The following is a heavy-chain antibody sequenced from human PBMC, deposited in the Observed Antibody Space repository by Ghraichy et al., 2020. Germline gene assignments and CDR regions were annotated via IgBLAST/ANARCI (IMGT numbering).Heavy chain of an antibody. CDR2: IYYSGTT. CDR1: GASIRDYY. V-gene: IGHV4-59*08. D-gene: IGHD2-15*01. Sequence: SETLSLTCNVSGASIRDYYWSWIRQPPGRRLEWIGYIYYSGTTNYNPSLQSRVAISVDTSRSQFSLNLRSVTAADTALYYCARQVFFDSGGNYGILNAFEFCGQWIMVTVSA. J-gene: IGHJ3*01. CDR3: ARQVFFDSGGNYGILNAFEF.